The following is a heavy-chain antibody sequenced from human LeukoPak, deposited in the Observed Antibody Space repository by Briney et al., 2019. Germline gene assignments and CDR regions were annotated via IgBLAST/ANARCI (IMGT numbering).Heavy chain of an antibody. CDR3: ARVGYGDPDY. D-gene: IGHD4-17*01. V-gene: IGHV3-21*01. CDR2: ISSSSSDI. Sequence: GGSLRLSCAASGFTFTSCSMNWVRQAPGKGLEWVSSISSSSSDIFYAASVKGRFTISRDNAKNSLYLQMNSLRAEDTAVYYCARVGYGDPDYSGQGTPVTVSS. J-gene: IGHJ4*02. CDR1: GFTFTSCS.